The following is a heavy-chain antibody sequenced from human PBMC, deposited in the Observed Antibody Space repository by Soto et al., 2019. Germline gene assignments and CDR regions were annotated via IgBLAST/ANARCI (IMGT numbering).Heavy chain of an antibody. V-gene: IGHV2-5*02. CDR2: LYWDDDK. D-gene: IGHD6-19*01. CDR1: GFSLSTSGVC. J-gene: IGHJ4*02. CDR3: AHGSGWLSDY. Sequence: QITLRETGPTLAKPTQTLTLTCTFSGFSLSTSGVCVGWIRQPPVKALEWLALLYWDDDKRYNPSLRSRLTITKDTSRNPVVLTMTNMDPVDTATYYCAHGSGWLSDYWGQGTPVTVSS.